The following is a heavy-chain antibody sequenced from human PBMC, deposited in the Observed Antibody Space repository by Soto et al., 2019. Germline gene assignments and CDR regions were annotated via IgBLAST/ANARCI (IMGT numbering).Heavy chain of an antibody. J-gene: IGHJ5*02. CDR2: IFYSGTA. Sequence: SETLSLTCTFSGGSISSGNHYWSWIRQPPGKGLEWIGYIFYSGTAYYNPSLKSRLTISVDTSKNQFSLKLSSVTAADTAVYYCVRTDYAKAYFEPLGQASLVTVSS. V-gene: IGHV4-30-4*01. CDR1: GGSISSGNHY. D-gene: IGHD2-2*01. CDR3: VRTDYAKAYFEP.